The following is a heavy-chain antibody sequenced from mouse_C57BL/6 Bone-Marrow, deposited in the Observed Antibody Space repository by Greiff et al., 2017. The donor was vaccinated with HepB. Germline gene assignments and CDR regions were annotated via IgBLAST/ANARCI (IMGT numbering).Heavy chain of an antibody. CDR1: GFTFSSYA. Sequence: EVKVEESGGGLVKPGGSLKLSCAASGFTFSSYAMSWVRQTPEKRLEWVATISDGGSYTYYPDNVKGRFTISRDNAKNNLYLQMSHLKSEDTAMYYCARDLCYDYDNYAMDDWGQGTSVTVSS. V-gene: IGHV5-4*01. CDR3: ARDLCYDYDNYAMDD. J-gene: IGHJ4*01. D-gene: IGHD2-4*01. CDR2: ISDGGSYT.